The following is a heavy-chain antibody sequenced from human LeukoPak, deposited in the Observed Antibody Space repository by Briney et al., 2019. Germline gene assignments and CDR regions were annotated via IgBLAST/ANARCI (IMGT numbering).Heavy chain of an antibody. V-gene: IGHV3-74*01. D-gene: IGHD3-3*01. CDR2: INSDGSST. J-gene: IGHJ4*02. Sequence: GGSLRLSCAASGFTFSSYWMHWVRQAPGKGLVWVSRINSDGSSTSYADSVKGRFTISRDNSKNTLYLQMNSLRAEDTAVYYCARELLHHHYFDYWGQGTLVTVSS. CDR1: GFTFSSYW. CDR3: ARELLHHHYFDY.